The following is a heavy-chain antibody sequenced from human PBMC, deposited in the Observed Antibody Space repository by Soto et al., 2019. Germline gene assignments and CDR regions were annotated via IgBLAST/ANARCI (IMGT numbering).Heavy chain of an antibody. V-gene: IGHV4-34*01. D-gene: IGHD4-17*01. CDR1: GGSFSGYY. J-gene: IGHJ5*02. CDR3: ARWGFYGGNWFDP. Sequence: SETLSLTCAVYGGSFSGYYWSWIRQPPGKGLEWIGEINHSGSTNYNPSLKSRVTISVDTSKNQFSLKLSSVTAADTAVYYCARWGFYGGNWFDPWGQGTLVTVSS. CDR2: INHSGST.